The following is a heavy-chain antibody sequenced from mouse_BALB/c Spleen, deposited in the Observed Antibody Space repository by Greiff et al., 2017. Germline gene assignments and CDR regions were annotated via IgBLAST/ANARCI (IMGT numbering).Heavy chain of an antibody. Sequence: EVKLMESGGGLVKPGGSLKLSCAASGFTFSSYTMSWVRQTPEKRLEWVATISSGGSYTYYPDSVKGRFTISRDNAKNTLYLQMSSLKSEDTAMYYCTRDHYDYDEAWFAYWGQGTLVTVS. D-gene: IGHD2-4*01. CDR3: TRDHYDYDEAWFAY. CDR1: GFTFSSYT. V-gene: IGHV5-6-4*01. J-gene: IGHJ3*01. CDR2: ISSGGSYT.